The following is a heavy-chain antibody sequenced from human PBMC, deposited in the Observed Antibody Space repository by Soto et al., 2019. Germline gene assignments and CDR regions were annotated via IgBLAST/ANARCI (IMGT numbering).Heavy chain of an antibody. D-gene: IGHD6-19*01. J-gene: IGHJ6*02. Sequence: QVQLVQSGAEVKKPGSSVKVSCKASGGTFSSYAISWVRQAPGQGLEWMGGIIPMFDTANYAQKFQGRVTITADESTSTAYMELSSLRSEDTAVYYCARVSKVAGTGYYYHGMDVWGQGTTVTVSS. CDR1: GGTFSSYA. V-gene: IGHV1-69*01. CDR2: IIPMFDTA. CDR3: ARVSKVAGTGYYYHGMDV.